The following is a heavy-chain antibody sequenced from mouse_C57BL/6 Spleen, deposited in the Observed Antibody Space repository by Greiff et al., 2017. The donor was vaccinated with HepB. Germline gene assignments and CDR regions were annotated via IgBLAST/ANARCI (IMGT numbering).Heavy chain of an antibody. CDR3: ARDDYDYGDY. J-gene: IGHJ2*01. Sequence: EVQLMESGGGLVKPGGSLKLSCAASGFTFSSYAMSWVRQTPEKRLEWVATISDGGSYTYYPDNVKGRFTISRDNAKNNLYLQMSHLKSEDTAMYYCARDDYDYGDYWGQGTTLTVSS. D-gene: IGHD2-4*01. V-gene: IGHV5-4*01. CDR1: GFTFSSYA. CDR2: ISDGGSYT.